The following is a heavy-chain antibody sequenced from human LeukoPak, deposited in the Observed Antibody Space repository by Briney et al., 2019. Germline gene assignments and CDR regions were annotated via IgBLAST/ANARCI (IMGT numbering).Heavy chain of an antibody. D-gene: IGHD3-10*01. Sequence: ASVKVSCKASGYTFTSYGISWVRQAPGQGLEWMGWISAYNGNTNYAQKLQGRVTMTTDTSTSTAYMELRSLRSDDTAVYYCARLDLFPPMGHYYYYMDVWGKGTTVTVSS. J-gene: IGHJ6*03. CDR3: ARLDLFPPMGHYYYYMDV. CDR2: ISAYNGNT. CDR1: GYTFTSYG. V-gene: IGHV1-18*01.